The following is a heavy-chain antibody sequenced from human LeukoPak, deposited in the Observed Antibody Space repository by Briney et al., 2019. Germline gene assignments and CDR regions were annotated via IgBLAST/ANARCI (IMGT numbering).Heavy chain of an antibody. CDR2: FDPEDGET. D-gene: IGHD6-13*01. CDR3: ARATRRTGYSSSSAMYYFDY. Sequence: ASVKVSCKVSGYTLTELSMHWVRQAPGKGLEWMGRFDPEDGETIYAQKFQGRVTMTEDTSTDTAYMELSSLRSEDTAVYYCARATRRTGYSSSSAMYYFDYWGQGTLVTVSS. V-gene: IGHV1-24*01. J-gene: IGHJ4*02. CDR1: GYTLTELS.